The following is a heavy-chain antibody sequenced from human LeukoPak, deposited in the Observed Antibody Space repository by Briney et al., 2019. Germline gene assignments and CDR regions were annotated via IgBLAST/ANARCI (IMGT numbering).Heavy chain of an antibody. CDR3: ARGTHDYSNYREYYFDY. V-gene: IGHV4-30-4*08. CDR1: GGSISSGDYY. D-gene: IGHD4-11*01. J-gene: IGHJ4*02. Sequence: SETLSLTCTVSGGSISSGDYYWSWIRQPPGTGLEWIGYIYYSGSTYYNPSLKSRVTISVDTSKNQFSLKLSSVTAADTAVYYCARGTHDYSNYREYYFDYWGQGTLVTVSS. CDR2: IYYSGST.